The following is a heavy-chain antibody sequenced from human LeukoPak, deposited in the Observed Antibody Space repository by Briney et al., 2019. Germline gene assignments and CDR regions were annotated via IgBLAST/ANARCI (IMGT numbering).Heavy chain of an antibody. J-gene: IGHJ3*02. CDR3: AKDYRENVPGSKFCDI. CDR2: ITGSGGGT. Sequence: GGSLRVSCAASGFTFNIYAVSWVCPAPGKGLEWVSAITGSGGGTYYADSVKGRFTTSRDNSKNTLYLQKDNLRGEDTDVYYGAKDYRENVPGSKFCDIWDQGPRVTVTS. V-gene: IGHV3-23*01. CDR1: GFTFNIYA. D-gene: IGHD3-10*01.